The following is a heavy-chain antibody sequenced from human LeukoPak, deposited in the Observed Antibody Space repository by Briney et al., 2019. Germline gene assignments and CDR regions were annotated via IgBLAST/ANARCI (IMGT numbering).Heavy chain of an antibody. CDR2: ISSSTSYI. CDR3: ARATNGRLDI. Sequence: NPGGSLRLPCAASGFTFSSYSMSWVRQAPGKGLEWVSFISSSTSYISYADSVNGRFTISRDNAKSSLWLQMNSLRAEDTAVYYCARATNGRLDIWGQGTMVTVSS. J-gene: IGHJ3*02. CDR1: GFTFSSYS. D-gene: IGHD2-8*01. V-gene: IGHV3-21*01.